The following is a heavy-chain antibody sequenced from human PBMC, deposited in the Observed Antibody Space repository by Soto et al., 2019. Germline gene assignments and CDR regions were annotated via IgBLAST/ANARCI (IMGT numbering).Heavy chain of an antibody. CDR3: ARSLYSSSWYHSGNSYYYYGMDV. V-gene: IGHV1-69*12. D-gene: IGHD6-13*01. CDR1: GGTFGIYA. Sequence: QVQLVQSGAEVKKPGSSVKVSCKASGGTFGIYAITWVRQAPGQGLEWMGGIIAFSDIVNYTQKLQGRVTITADESTSTAYLDLSSLRSDDTAVYYCARSLYSSSWYHSGNSYYYYGMDVWGQGTRVTVSS. CDR2: IIAFSDIV. J-gene: IGHJ6*02.